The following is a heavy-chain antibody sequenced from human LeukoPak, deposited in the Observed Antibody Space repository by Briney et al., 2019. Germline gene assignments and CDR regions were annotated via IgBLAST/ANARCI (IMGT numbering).Heavy chain of an antibody. J-gene: IGHJ5*02. CDR2: INYNGGT. V-gene: IGHV4-59*01. Sequence: SVTLSLTCTVSVGSISSYYWSWIRKPPGKGLEWIGHINYNGGTNYNPSIKSRVTISVDMSKNQVSLKLSSVTAADTAVYYCARNTYQLDPWGQGTLVSVSS. D-gene: IGHD2-2*01. CDR1: VGSISSYY. CDR3: ARNTYQLDP.